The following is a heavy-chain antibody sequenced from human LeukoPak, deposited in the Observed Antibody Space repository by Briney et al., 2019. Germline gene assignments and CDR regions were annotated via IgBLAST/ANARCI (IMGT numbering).Heavy chain of an antibody. D-gene: IGHD1-1*01. CDR2: ITTSGGST. J-gene: IGHJ6*03. CDR1: GFTFSSYD. CDR3: AKRGNPTVGHHYLDV. Sequence: GGSLRLSCAASGFTFSSYDMSWVRQAPGKGLEWVSSITTSGGSTFYADSVMGRLTIYRHNPRNTLYLQINSLSAEDTAIYYCAKRGNPTVGHHYLDVWGKGTTVSVSS. V-gene: IGHV3-23*01.